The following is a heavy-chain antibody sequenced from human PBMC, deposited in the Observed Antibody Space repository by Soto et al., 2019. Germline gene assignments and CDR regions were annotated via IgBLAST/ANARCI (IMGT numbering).Heavy chain of an antibody. Sequence: EVQLLESGGGLVQPGGSLRLSCAASGFTFSSYAMSWVRQAPGKGLEWVSALSGSGGSTYYADYVKGRFTISRDNSKNTLYLQMNSLRAEDTAVYYCAKDFDYELWSGYSGDWGQGTLVTVSS. CDR2: LSGSGGST. J-gene: IGHJ4*02. D-gene: IGHD3-3*01. V-gene: IGHV3-23*01. CDR3: AKDFDYELWSGYSGD. CDR1: GFTFSSYA.